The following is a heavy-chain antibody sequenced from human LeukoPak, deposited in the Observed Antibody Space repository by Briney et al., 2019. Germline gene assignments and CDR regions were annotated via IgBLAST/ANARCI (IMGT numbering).Heavy chain of an antibody. CDR2: ISSSGSTI. CDR1: GFTFSDYY. V-gene: IGHV3-11*01. J-gene: IGHJ3*02. CDR3: AGSSGNDAFDI. Sequence: GGSLRLSCAASGFTFSDYYMSWIRQAPGRGLEWVSYISSSGSTIYYADSVKGRFTISRDNAKNSLYLQMNSLRAEDTAVYYCAGSSGNDAFDIWGQGTMVTVSS. D-gene: IGHD3-22*01.